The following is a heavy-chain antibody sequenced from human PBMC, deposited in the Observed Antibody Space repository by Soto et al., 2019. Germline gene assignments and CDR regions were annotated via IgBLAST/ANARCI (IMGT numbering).Heavy chain of an antibody. V-gene: IGHV1-46*01. J-gene: IGHJ4*02. CDR2: INPSVGTT. Sequence: QGHLVQSGAEVKRPGASVRVSCESSGYMFTSYFIHWVRQAPGQGLEWVGVINPSVGTTTYAQKFQARITMTRDTYTTTVDMELSSLRVEDTAVYYCARDKDSCARPRAEFDYWGQGTLITVSS. D-gene: IGHD2-2*01. CDR1: GYMFTSYF. CDR3: ARDKDSCARPRAEFDY.